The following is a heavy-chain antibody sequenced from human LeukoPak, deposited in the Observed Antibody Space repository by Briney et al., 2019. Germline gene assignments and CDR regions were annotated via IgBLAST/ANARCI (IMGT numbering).Heavy chain of an antibody. V-gene: IGHV1-2*06. CDR2: INPNSGGT. Sequence: ASVKVSCKASGYTFTGYYMHWVRQAPGQGLEWMGRINPNSGGTNYAQKFHGRVTITRDTSISTAYMEMSRLRSDDTAVYYCARAGRRPNIVVVPAAMRSWFDPWGQGTLVTVSS. CDR3: ARAGRRPNIVVVPAAMRSWFDP. CDR1: GYTFTGYY. J-gene: IGHJ5*02. D-gene: IGHD2-2*01.